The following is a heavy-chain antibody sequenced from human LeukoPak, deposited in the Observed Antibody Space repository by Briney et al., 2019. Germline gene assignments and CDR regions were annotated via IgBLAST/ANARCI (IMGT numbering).Heavy chain of an antibody. D-gene: IGHD6-13*01. CDR2: ISAYNGNT. V-gene: IGHV1-18*01. CDR3: AREEGSSFPEVYFDY. Sequence: GASVKVSCKASSYTFTSYGISWVRQAPGQGLEWMGWISAYNGNTNYAQKLQGRVTMTTDTSTSTAYMELSRLRSDDTAVYYCAREEGSSFPEVYFDYWGQGTLVTVSS. CDR1: SYTFTSYG. J-gene: IGHJ4*02.